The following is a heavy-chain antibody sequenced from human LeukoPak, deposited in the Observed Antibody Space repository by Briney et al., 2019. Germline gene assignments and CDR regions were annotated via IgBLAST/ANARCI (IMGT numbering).Heavy chain of an antibody. Sequence: SSVKVSCKASGCTFSSYAISWVRQAPAQGLEGMGGFIPIFCTANYAQKFQGRVTISTDETTSAAYPELSSLRPGDTPVYYRATMGEYSYCYWYYYYHGDLGGTDNTVTVSS. J-gene: IGHJ6*03. V-gene: IGHV1-69*05. CDR2: FIPIFCTA. D-gene: IGHD6-6*01. CDR1: GCTFSSYA. CDR3: ATMGEYSYCYWYYYYHGDL.